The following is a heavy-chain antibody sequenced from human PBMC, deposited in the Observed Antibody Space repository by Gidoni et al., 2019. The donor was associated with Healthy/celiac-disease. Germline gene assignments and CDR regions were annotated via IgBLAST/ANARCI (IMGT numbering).Heavy chain of an antibody. CDR3: ARSLSGYDLDYYYYYGMDV. CDR2: ISSSSSYI. D-gene: IGHD5-12*01. J-gene: IGHJ6*04. V-gene: IGHV3-21*01. CDR1: GFTFSSYS. Sequence: EVQLVESGGGLVKPGGSLRLSCAAPGFTFSSYSMNWVRQAPGKGLEWVSSISSSSSYIYYADSVKGRFTISRDNAKNSLYLQMNSLRAEDTAVYYCARSLSGYDLDYYYYYGMDVWGKGTTVTVSS.